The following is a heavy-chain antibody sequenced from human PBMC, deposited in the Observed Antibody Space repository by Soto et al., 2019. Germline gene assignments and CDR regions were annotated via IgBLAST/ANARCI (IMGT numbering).Heavy chain of an antibody. CDR1: GYIFTDYL. J-gene: IGHJ6*02. CDR3: ARHISNFRYNYYAMDV. V-gene: IGHV5-51*04. CDR2: IYPGDSDT. D-gene: IGHD4-4*01. Sequence: PGESLEFSCTGAGYIFTDYLIWWVRPLRGKGSEGMRTIYPGDSDTRYCPTIQGHVTITDDKLTSTAYLQWNTQKASDNVMYYCARHISNFRYNYYAMDVWGQGTTVTVSS.